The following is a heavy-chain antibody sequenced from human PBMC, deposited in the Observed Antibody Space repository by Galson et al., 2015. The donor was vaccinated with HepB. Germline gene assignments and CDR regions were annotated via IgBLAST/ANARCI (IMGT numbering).Heavy chain of an antibody. Sequence: PALVKPTQTLTLTCTFSGFSLSTSGVGVGWIRQPPGKALEWLALIYWDDDKRYSPSLKSRLTITKDTSKNQVVLTMTNMDPVDTATYYCAHGDSSGWFGIYYFDYWGQGTLVTVSS. CDR3: AHGDSSGWFGIYYFDY. V-gene: IGHV2-5*02. J-gene: IGHJ4*02. D-gene: IGHD6-19*01. CDR1: GFSLSTSGVG. CDR2: IYWDDDK.